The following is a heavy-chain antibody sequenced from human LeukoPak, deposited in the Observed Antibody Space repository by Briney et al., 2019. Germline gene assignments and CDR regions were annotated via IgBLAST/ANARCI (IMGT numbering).Heavy chain of an antibody. V-gene: IGHV1-2*06. CDR2: INPDSGGT. Sequence: ASVKVSCKASGYTFTSYGISWVRQAPGQGPEWMGRINPDSGGTNYAQKFQGRVTMTRDTSISTAYMDLRGLRSDDTAVYYCAREPATMVRGVLLGRFDPWGQGTLVTVSS. CDR1: GYTFTSYG. J-gene: IGHJ5*02. D-gene: IGHD3-10*01. CDR3: AREPATMVRGVLLGRFDP.